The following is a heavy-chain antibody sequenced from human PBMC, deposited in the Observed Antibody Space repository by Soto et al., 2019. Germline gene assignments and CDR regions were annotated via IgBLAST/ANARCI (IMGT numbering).Heavy chain of an antibody. J-gene: IGHJ1*01. D-gene: IGHD1-26*01. CDR3: AKNSAWPPDAVEYFPH. CDR1: EGSISTYY. V-gene: IGHV4-59*03. CDR2: IYYTGNT. Sequence: SETLSLTCSISEGSISTYYWTWIRQSPGKGLEWIGYIYYTGNTKYNPSLQSRVTMSVDMSKNQFSLKLNSVTPADTAVYYCAKNSAWPPDAVEYFPHWGPGTLVTVSS.